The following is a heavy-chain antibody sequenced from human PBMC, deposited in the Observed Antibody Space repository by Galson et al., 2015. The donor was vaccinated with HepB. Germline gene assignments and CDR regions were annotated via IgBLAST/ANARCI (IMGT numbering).Heavy chain of an antibody. V-gene: IGHV1-18*04. CDR2: ISAYNGNT. Sequence: SVKVSCKASGYTFTSYGISWVRQAPGQGLEWMGWISAYNGNTNYAQKLQGRVTMTTDTSTSTAYMELRSLRSDDTAVYYCARDGDWGFYYYGSGSYYKPFDYWGQGTLVTVSS. CDR1: GYTFTSYG. CDR3: ARDGDWGFYYYGSGSYYKPFDY. D-gene: IGHD3-10*01. J-gene: IGHJ4*02.